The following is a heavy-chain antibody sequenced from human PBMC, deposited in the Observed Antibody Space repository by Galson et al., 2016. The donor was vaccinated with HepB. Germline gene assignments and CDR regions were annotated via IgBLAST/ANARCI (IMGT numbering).Heavy chain of an antibody. CDR1: GFTFRRHA. CDR2: INTNGENT. V-gene: IGHV3-23*01. J-gene: IGHJ4*02. D-gene: IGHD3-16*01. CDR3: AKVPLPFYTFDY. Sequence: SLRLSCAASGFTFRRHAMSWVRQAPGKGLEWVSAINTNGENTYYADSVKGRFTISRDNSKDTLDLQMNNLRPEDTAVYYCAKVPLPFYTFDYWGQGTPVTVSS.